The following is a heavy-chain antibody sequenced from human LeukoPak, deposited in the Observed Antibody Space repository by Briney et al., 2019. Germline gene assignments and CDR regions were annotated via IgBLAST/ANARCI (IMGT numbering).Heavy chain of an antibody. V-gene: IGHV4-59*01. CDR3: ARDHYYDSSGYYFDYYYYYMDV. D-gene: IGHD3-22*01. CDR1: GGSISSYY. Sequence: PSETLPLTCTVSGGSISSYYWSWIRQPPGKGLEWIGYIYYSGSTNYNPSLKSRVTISVDTSKNQFSLKLSSVTAAGTAVYYCARDHYYDSSGYYFDYYYYYMDVWGKGTTVTVSS. J-gene: IGHJ6*03. CDR2: IYYSGST.